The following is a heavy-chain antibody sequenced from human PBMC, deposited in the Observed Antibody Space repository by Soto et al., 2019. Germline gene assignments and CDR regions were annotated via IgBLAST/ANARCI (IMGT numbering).Heavy chain of an antibody. CDR2: INHSGST. V-gene: IGHV4-34*01. D-gene: IGHD2-2*01. Sequence: SETLSLTCAVYGGSFSCYYWSWIRQPPGKGLEWIGEINHSGSTNYNPSLKSRVTISVDTSKNQFSLKLSSVTAADTAVYYCARGGYCSSTSCYLFFRRSSWSAVDYWGQGTLVTVSS. CDR1: GGSFSCYY. CDR3: ARGGYCSSTSCYLFFRRSSWSAVDY. J-gene: IGHJ4*02.